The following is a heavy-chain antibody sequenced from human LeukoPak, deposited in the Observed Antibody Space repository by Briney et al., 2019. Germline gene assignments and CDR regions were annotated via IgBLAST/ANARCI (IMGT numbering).Heavy chain of an antibody. J-gene: IGHJ6*03. CDR3: ARQHSNYDFWSGYYGWAYYYMDV. Sequence: SETLSLTCAVYGGSFSGYYWSWIRQPPGKGLEWIGEINHSGSTNYNPSLKSRVTISVDTSKNQFSLRLSSVTAADTAVYYCARQHSNYDFWSGYYGWAYYYMDVWGKGTTVTVSS. V-gene: IGHV4-34*01. D-gene: IGHD3-3*01. CDR2: INHSGST. CDR1: GGSFSGYY.